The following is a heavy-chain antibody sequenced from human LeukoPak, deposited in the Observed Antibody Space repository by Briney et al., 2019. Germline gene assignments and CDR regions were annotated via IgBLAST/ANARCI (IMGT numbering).Heavy chain of an antibody. D-gene: IGHD2-2*01. Sequence: QPGGSLRLSCAASGFTFSGSAMHWVRQASGKGLEWVGRIRSKANSYATAYAASVKGRFTISRDDSKNTAYLQMNSLKTEDTAVYYCTSGGYCSSTSCNQQSYYYYYGMDVWGQGTTVTVSS. CDR2: IRSKANSYAT. CDR3: TSGGYCSSTSCNQQSYYYYYGMDV. V-gene: IGHV3-73*01. CDR1: GFTFSGSA. J-gene: IGHJ6*02.